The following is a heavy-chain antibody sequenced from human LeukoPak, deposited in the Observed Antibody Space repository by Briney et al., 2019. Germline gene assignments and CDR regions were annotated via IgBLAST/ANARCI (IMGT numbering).Heavy chain of an antibody. CDR3: ARDGYDFWSGYYTFDY. D-gene: IGHD3-3*01. CDR1: GYTFTSYG. CDR2: ISAYNGNT. Sequence: GASVKVSCKASGYTFTSYGISWVRQAPGQGLEWMGWISAYNGNTNYAQKLQGRVTMTTDTSTSTAYMELRSLRSDDTAVYYCARDGYDFWSGYYTFDYWGQGTLVTFSS. J-gene: IGHJ4*02. V-gene: IGHV1-18*01.